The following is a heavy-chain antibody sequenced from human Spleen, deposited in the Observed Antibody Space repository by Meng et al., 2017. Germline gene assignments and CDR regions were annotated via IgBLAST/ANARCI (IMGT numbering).Heavy chain of an antibody. Sequence: QVQLVESGGGLVKPGGSLRLSCAASGFTFSDYYMSWIRQAPEKGLEWVSYISNSGTTIYDADSVKGRFTISRDNAKNSLSLQMNSLRDEDTDVYYCARARSRGSRENDYWGQGTLVTVSS. V-gene: IGHV3-11*01. CDR3: ARARSRGSRENDY. D-gene: IGHD3-22*01. J-gene: IGHJ4*02. CDR1: GFTFSDYY. CDR2: ISNSGTTI.